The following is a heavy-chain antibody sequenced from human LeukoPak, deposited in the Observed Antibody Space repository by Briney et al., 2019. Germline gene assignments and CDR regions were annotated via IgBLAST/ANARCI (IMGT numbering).Heavy chain of an antibody. CDR3: ARDNDFYH. J-gene: IGHJ4*02. D-gene: IGHD1-1*01. CDR1: GFTFSSYA. V-gene: IGHV3-30*04. CDR2: ISYDGSNK. Sequence: PGGSLRLSCAASGFTFSSYAMHWVRQAPGKGLEWVALISYDGSNKYYADSVKGRFTISRDNSKNTLSLQMNSLRAEDTAVYYCARDNDFYHWGQGTLVTVSS.